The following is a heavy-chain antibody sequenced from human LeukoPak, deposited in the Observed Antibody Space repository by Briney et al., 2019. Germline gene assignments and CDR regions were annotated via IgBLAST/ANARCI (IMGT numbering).Heavy chain of an antibody. Sequence: ASVKVSCKASGYTFTSYAMHWVRQAPGQRLEWMGWSNAGNGNTKYSQEFQGRVTLTTDTSTSTAYMELRSLRSDDTAVYYCARLTTSYYYYYYYMDVWGKGTTVTVSS. D-gene: IGHD4-17*01. CDR2: SNAGNGNT. CDR3: ARLTTSYYYYYYYMDV. V-gene: IGHV1-3*02. CDR1: GYTFTSYA. J-gene: IGHJ6*03.